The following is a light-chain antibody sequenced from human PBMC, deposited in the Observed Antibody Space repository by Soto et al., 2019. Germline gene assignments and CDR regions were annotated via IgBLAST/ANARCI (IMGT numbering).Light chain of an antibody. CDR1: SNDVWTYNL. J-gene: IGLJ7*01. Sequence: QSVLTQPASVSGSPGQSITISCTATSNDVWTYNLVSWYQQHPGKAPKLLLFEASKRPLETSVRFSGSKSGNTASLTISGLLAEDEWTYYCCSYGRSRTFGVMFGGGTQLTVL. CDR3: CSYGRSRTFGVM. CDR2: EAS. V-gene: IGLV2-23*02.